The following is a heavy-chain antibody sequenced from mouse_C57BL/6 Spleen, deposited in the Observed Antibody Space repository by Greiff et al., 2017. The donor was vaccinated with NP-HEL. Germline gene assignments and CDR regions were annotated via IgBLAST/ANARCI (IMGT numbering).Heavy chain of an antibody. V-gene: IGHV1-85*01. D-gene: IGHD1-1*01. CDR2: IYPRDGST. Sequence: VQLQQSGPELVKPGASVKLSCKASGYTFTSYDINWVKQRPGQGLEWIGWIYPRDGSTKYNEKFKGKATLTVDTSSSTAYMELHSLTSEDSAVYFCARSVTTVVSYYFDYWGQGTTLTVSS. CDR3: ARSVTTVVSYYFDY. J-gene: IGHJ2*01. CDR1: GYTFTSYD.